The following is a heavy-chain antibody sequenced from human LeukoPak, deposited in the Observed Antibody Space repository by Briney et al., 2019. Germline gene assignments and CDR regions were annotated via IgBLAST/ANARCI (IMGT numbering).Heavy chain of an antibody. J-gene: IGHJ3*02. CDR1: GFTFSSYA. V-gene: IGHV3-21*01. Sequence: GGSLRLSCAASGFTFSSYAMSWVRQAPGKGLEWVSSISSSSSYIYYADSVKGRFTISRDNAKNSLYLQMNSLRAEDTAVYYCARDREGAFDIWGQGTMVTVSS. CDR3: ARDREGAFDI. CDR2: ISSSSSYI.